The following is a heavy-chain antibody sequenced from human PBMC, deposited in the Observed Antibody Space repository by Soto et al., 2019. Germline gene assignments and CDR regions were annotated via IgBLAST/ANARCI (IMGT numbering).Heavy chain of an antibody. CDR2: IIPIFGTA. CDR3: ARPQWPMDY. Sequence: QVQLVQSGAEVKKPGSSVKVSCKASGGTFSSYAISWVRQAPGQGLEWMGGIIPIFGTANYAQKFQGRVTITADESTSTAYIHLSSLRSQDTALYYCARPQWPMDYWGQGTLVTVSS. J-gene: IGHJ4*02. V-gene: IGHV1-69*01. D-gene: IGHD6-19*01. CDR1: GGTFSSYA.